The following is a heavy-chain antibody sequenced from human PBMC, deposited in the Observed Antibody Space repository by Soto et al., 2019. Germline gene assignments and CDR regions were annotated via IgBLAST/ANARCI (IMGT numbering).Heavy chain of an antibody. CDR3: AKDSPGEYYDSRAYFDY. V-gene: IGHV3-23*01. J-gene: IGHJ4*02. CDR1: GFTFTNFG. Sequence: GGSLRLSCAASGFTFTNFGMTWVRQVPGKGLEWVSSISGTSGSTYYGDSVKGRFTISRDNSKNTLFLLMNSLRAKDTAVYYCAKDSPGEYYDSRAYFDYWGRGAMVTVSS. CDR2: ISGTSGST. D-gene: IGHD3-16*01.